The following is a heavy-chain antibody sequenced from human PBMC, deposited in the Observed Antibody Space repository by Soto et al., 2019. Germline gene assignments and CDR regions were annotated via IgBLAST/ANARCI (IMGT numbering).Heavy chain of an antibody. CDR3: ARDIRGYSRAFDF. CDR2: IYSSGCT. D-gene: IGHD5-18*01. V-gene: IGHV4-61*01. Sequence: QVQLQESGPGLVKPSETLSLTCTVSGDSVSSYNYYWTWIRQSPGKGLEWVGYIYSSGCTKYNPSLKNRVTISLHTSSNQFSLNLTSVTAADTAVYYCARDIRGYSRAFDFWGQGTLVTVSS. J-gene: IGHJ4*02. CDR1: GDSVSSYNYY.